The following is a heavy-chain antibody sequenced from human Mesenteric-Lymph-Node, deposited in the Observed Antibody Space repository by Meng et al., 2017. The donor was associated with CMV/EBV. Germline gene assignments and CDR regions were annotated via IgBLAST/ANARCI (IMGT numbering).Heavy chain of an antibody. CDR1: GGSIVNTNW. J-gene: IGHJ4*02. CDR2: IYQSGAT. D-gene: IGHD2-8*01. Sequence: SVTCAVSGGSIVNTNWWRWVRQSRGQGLQWIGEIYQSGATEYSPSLKGRVTIEVDKSKNQCSLNLTSVTAADTAIYYCNRGYSTSFYWGQGALVTVSS. V-gene: IGHV4-4*02. CDR3: NRGYSTSFY.